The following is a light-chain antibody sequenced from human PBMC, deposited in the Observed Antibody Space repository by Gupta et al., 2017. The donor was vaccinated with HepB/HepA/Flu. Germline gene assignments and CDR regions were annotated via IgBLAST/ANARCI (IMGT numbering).Light chain of an antibody. CDR1: QSVSSGY. CDR3: QQYGSLLWT. CDR2: GIS. Sequence: EIVLTQSPGTLSSSPGERATLSCRASQSVSSGYLAWYQQKPGQAPRLLIYGISSRATGIPDRFSGSGSGTDFTLTISRLEPEDFAVYYRQQYGSLLWTFGQGTKVEIK. V-gene: IGKV3-20*01. J-gene: IGKJ1*01.